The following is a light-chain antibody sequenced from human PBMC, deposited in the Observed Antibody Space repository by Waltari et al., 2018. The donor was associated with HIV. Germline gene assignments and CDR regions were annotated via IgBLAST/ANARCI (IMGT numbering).Light chain of an antibody. J-gene: IGLJ3*02. CDR1: SSNIGSNY. V-gene: IGLV1-47*01. CDR2: RNN. Sequence: QSVLTQPPSASGTPGQRVTISCSGSSSNIGSNYVSWYQHLPGTAPKLLIYRNNQRPSGVPDRFSGSKSGTSASLAISGLRSEDEADYYCAAWDDSLSGRVFGGGTKLTVL. CDR3: AAWDDSLSGRV.